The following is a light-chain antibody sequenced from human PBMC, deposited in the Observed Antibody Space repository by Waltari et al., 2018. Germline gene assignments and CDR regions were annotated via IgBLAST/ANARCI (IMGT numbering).Light chain of an antibody. CDR3: QQYDSLPT. CDR2: GVS. V-gene: IGKV3-20*01. Sequence: EIVLTQSPGTLSLSPGERATLSCRASQEISSNYLALYQHRAGQAPRLLIYGVSTRATGIPDRISGSGSGTDYTLTISRLEPEDFAVYYCQQYDSLPTFGQGTKLEIK. J-gene: IGKJ2*01. CDR1: QEISSNY.